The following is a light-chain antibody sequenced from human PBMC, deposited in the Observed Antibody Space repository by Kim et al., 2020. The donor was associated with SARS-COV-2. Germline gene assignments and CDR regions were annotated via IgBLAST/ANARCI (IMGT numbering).Light chain of an antibody. Sequence: QAVVTQEPSLSVSPGGTVTLTCASSTGAVTSDYYANWFQQKPGQAPRTLIYTTSKKHSWTPARFSGSLLGGRAALTLSGVQPEDEAEYYCLLHDAGGNRWVFGGGTKLTVL. CDR1: TGAVTSDYY. CDR2: TTS. V-gene: IGLV7-43*01. J-gene: IGLJ3*02. CDR3: LLHDAGGNRWV.